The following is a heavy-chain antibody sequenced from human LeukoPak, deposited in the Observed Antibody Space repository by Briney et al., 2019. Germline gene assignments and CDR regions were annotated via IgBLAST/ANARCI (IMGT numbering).Heavy chain of an antibody. V-gene: IGHV4-34*01. J-gene: IGHJ4*02. D-gene: IGHD2-2*02. Sequence: PSETLSLTCAVYGGSFSGYYWSWIRQPPGKGLEWIGGINHSGSTNYNPSLKSRVTISVDTSKNQFSLKLSSVTAADTAVYYCARLLYPRATDYWGQGTLVTVSS. CDR2: INHSGST. CDR3: ARLLYPRATDY. CDR1: GGSFSGYY.